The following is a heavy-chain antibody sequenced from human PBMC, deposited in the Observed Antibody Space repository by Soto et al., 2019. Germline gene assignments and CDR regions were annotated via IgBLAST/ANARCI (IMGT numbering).Heavy chain of an antibody. Sequence: EVQLLESGGGLVQPGESLRLSCAASGFTFSSYAMSWVRQAPGKGLEWVAVISGSDDSTYYADSVKGRFTISRDNSKITLYLQMNSLRAEYTAVYYCAKRSSSTTFDYWGQGTLVTVSS. J-gene: IGHJ4*02. CDR2: ISGSDDST. CDR3: AKRSSSTTFDY. CDR1: GFTFSSYA. V-gene: IGHV3-23*01. D-gene: IGHD6-6*01.